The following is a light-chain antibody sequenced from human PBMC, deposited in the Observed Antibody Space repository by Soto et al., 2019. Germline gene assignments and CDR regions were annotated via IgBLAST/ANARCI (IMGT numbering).Light chain of an antibody. J-gene: IGKJ1*01. CDR3: QQYGSSPNT. CDR2: GAS. Sequence: EIVMTQSPATLSVSPGERATLSCRASQSVSSSYLAWYQQKPGQAPRLLIYGASSRATGIPDRFSGSGSGTDFTLTISRLEPEDFAVYYCQQYGSSPNTFGQGTKVDIK. CDR1: QSVSSSY. V-gene: IGKV3-20*01.